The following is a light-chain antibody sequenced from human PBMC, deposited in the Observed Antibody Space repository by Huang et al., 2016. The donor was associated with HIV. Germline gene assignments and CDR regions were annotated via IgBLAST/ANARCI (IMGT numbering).Light chain of an antibody. CDR3: QQYNDWPLLT. CDR1: QSVGSN. J-gene: IGKJ3*01. Sequence: EVVMSQSPVTLSVSPGERATLACRASQSVGSNLAWYQQTPGQAPRLLLCSACTRATGIPARLSGSGCGTEFTLTISSLQSEDFAVYFCQQYNDWPLLTFGPGTKVDIK. V-gene: IGKV3-15*01. CDR2: SAC.